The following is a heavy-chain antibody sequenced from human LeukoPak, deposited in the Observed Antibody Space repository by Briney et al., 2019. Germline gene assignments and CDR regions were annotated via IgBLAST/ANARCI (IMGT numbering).Heavy chain of an antibody. CDR2: ITPNNGDT. D-gene: IGHD2/OR15-2a*01. J-gene: IGHJ4*02. CDR1: GYTFTGYY. CDR3: ARPRGTHISMAYLDS. Sequence: ASVKVSCKASGYTFTGYYMHWVRQAPGQGTEWMGWITPNNGDTNYAQKFQGRVTMTRVTSITKAYMELNSMRSDDTAVYCCARPRGTHISMAYLDSWGQGTLVTVSS. V-gene: IGHV1-2*02.